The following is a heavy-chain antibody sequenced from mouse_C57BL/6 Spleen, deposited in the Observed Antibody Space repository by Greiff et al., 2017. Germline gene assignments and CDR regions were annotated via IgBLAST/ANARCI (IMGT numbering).Heavy chain of an antibody. V-gene: IGHV1-59*01. Sequence: QVQLQQPGAELVRPGTSVKLSCKASGYTFTSYWMHWVKQRPGQGLEWIGVIDPSDSYTNYNQKFKGKATLTVDTSSSTAYMQLSSLTSEDSAVYYCARSGYYGTYFDSWGQGTTLTVSS. J-gene: IGHJ2*01. CDR3: ARSGYYGTYFDS. CDR2: IDPSDSYT. CDR1: GYTFTSYW. D-gene: IGHD1-1*01.